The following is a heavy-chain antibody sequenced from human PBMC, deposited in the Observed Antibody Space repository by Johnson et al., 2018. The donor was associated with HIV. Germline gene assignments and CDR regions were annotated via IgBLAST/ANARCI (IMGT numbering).Heavy chain of an antibody. J-gene: IGHJ3*02. Sequence: QMLLVESGGDLIQPGGSLRLPCAASGFTFGSYAMHWVRQAPGKGLEWVSVIYSDGSTYYADSVKGRFSISRDNSKNTLYLQMNSLRAEDTAVYYCAKDLQDYYDSSGHDAFDIWGQGTMVTVSS. CDR3: AKDLQDYYDSSGHDAFDI. CDR1: GFTFGSYA. CDR2: IYSDGST. D-gene: IGHD3-22*01. V-gene: IGHV3-NL1*01.